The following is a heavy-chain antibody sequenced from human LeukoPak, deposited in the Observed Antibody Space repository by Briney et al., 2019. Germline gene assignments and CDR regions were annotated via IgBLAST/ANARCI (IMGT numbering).Heavy chain of an antibody. CDR1: GYSFSTYW. D-gene: IGHD2-2*01. V-gene: IGHV5-51*01. J-gene: IGHJ4*02. Sequence: GESLKISCKASGYSFSTYWIGWMRQMPGKGLEWMGIIYPGDSDTRYSPSFQGQVTISADKSVSTAYLQWRSLKASDTAMYYCASQLGHCRRTTSLLNFWGQGTLVTVSS. CDR2: IYPGDSDT. CDR3: ASQLGHCRRTTSLLNF.